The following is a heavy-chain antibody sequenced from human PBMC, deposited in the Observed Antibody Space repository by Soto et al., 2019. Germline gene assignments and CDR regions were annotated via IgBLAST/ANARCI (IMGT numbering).Heavy chain of an antibody. J-gene: IGHJ6*02. CDR2: IIPIFGTA. CDR3: ARACGVESTYYYYGMDV. Sequence: QVQLVQSGAEVKKPGSSLKVSCTASGGTFSSYAISWVRQAPGQGLEWMGGIIPIFGTANYAQKFQGRVTITADESTSTAYMELSSLRSEDTAVYYCARACGVESTYYYYGMDVWGQGTTVTVSS. D-gene: IGHD3-3*01. CDR1: GGTFSSYA. V-gene: IGHV1-69*01.